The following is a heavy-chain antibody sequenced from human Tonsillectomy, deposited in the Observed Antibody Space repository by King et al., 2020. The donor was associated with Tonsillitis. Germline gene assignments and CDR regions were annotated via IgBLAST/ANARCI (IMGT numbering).Heavy chain of an antibody. D-gene: IGHD2-2*01. CDR2: IHDSWTT. CDR3: ARAPNLGYCSSTSCYNYYYYMDV. Sequence: QLQESGPGLVKPWETLSLTCSVTGISISNNYWSWIRQPPGKGLEWIGYIHDSWTTNYNPSLKSRVTISVDTSKHQCSLKLSSVTAADTAVYYCARAPNLGYCSSTSCYNYYYYMDVWGKGTTVTVSS. CDR1: GISISNNY. J-gene: IGHJ6*03. V-gene: IGHV4-59*01.